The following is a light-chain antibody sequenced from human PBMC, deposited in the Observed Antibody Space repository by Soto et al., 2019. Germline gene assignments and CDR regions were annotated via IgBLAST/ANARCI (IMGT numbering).Light chain of an antibody. CDR1: TGAVTSGHY. CDR3: LLSYPGVNVV. Sequence: QAVVTQEPSLTVSPGGTVTLTCDSSTGAVTSGHYPYWFQQKPGQAPTTLIYDTNNKHSWTPARFSGSLLGGKAALTLSGAQPEDEAEYYCLLSYPGVNVVFGGGTKLTVL. V-gene: IGLV7-46*01. CDR2: DTN. J-gene: IGLJ2*01.